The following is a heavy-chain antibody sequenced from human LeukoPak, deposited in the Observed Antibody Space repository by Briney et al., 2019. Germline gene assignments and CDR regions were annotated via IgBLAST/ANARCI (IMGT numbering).Heavy chain of an antibody. CDR2: ISGSGDNT. D-gene: IGHD2-2*01. J-gene: IGHJ4*02. V-gene: IGHV3-23*01. CDR1: GFTFSSYA. Sequence: GGSLRLSCAASGFTFSSYAMSWVRQAPGKGLEWVSAISGSGDNTNYADSVKGRFTISRDKSKNTLYLQMNSLRAEDTAVYYCAKDRLFGYCSSASCSVAIDYWGQGTLVTVSS. CDR3: AKDRLFGYCSSASCSVAIDY.